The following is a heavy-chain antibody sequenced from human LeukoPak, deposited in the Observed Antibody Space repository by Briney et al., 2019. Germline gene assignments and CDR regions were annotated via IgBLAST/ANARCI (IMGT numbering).Heavy chain of an antibody. Sequence: GESLKISCKASGYTFTSYGISWVRQAPGQGLEWMGWISAYNGNTNYAQKLQGRVTMTTDTSTSTAYMELRSLRSDDTAVYYCARDYALAYQLLYSDAFDIWGQGTMVTVSS. CDR3: ARDYALAYQLLYSDAFDI. CDR2: ISAYNGNT. CDR1: GYTFTSYG. V-gene: IGHV1-18*01. J-gene: IGHJ3*02. D-gene: IGHD2-2*02.